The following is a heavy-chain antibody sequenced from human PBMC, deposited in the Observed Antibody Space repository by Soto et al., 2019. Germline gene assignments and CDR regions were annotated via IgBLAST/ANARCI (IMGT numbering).Heavy chain of an antibody. D-gene: IGHD5-12*01. CDR2: INAGNGNT. V-gene: IGHV1-3*01. Sequence: ASVKVSCKASGYTFTSYAMHWVRQAPGQRLEWMGWINAGNGNTKYSQKFQGRVTITRDTSASTAYMELSSLRSEDTAVYYCARGHSGYDYYYYGMDVWGQGTTVTVSS. J-gene: IGHJ6*02. CDR3: ARGHSGYDYYYYGMDV. CDR1: GYTFTSYA.